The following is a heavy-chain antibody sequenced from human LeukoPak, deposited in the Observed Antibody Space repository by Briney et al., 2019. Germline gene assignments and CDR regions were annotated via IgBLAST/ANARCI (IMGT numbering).Heavy chain of an antibody. CDR3: ARMVVTAPTSEGFDY. CDR1: GYTFTNSW. V-gene: IGHV5-51*01. CDR2: IHPSDSDT. D-gene: IGHD2-21*02. Sequence: GESLKISCKTSGYTFTNSWLGWVRQMPGKGLEWMGIIHPSDSDTKYSPSFQGQVTISADKSISTAYLQWSSLKASDTAMYYCARMVVTAPTSEGFDYWGQGTLVTVSS. J-gene: IGHJ4*02.